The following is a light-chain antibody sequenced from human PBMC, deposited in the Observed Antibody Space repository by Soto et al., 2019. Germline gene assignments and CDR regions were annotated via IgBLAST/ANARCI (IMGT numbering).Light chain of an antibody. CDR2: EVN. V-gene: IGLV2-8*01. CDR1: SSDIGGYTY. J-gene: IGLJ3*02. Sequence: QSALTQPPSASGSPGQSVTISCTGTSSDIGGYTYVSWYQQHPGKAPKLMLYEVNKRPSGVPDRFSGSKSGNTASLSVSVLQAEDEADYYCSSYTGSNNLGVFGGGTKLTVL. CDR3: SSYTGSNNLGV.